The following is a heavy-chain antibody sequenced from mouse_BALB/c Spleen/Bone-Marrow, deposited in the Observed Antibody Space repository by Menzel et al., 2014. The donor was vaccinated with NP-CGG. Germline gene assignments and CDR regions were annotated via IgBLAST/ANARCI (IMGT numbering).Heavy chain of an antibody. Sequence: VQLQQSGPGLVQPSQSLSIPCTVSGFSLTGNGLHWVRQSPGKGLEWLGVIWRGGSTDYNAAFMSRLTITKDNSKNQVFFKMNSLQGDDTAMYYCAKGGITTVWYFDVWGAGTTVTVSS. D-gene: IGHD1-1*01. V-gene: IGHV2-5*01. J-gene: IGHJ1*01. CDR1: GFSLTGNG. CDR2: IWRGGST. CDR3: AKGGITTVWYFDV.